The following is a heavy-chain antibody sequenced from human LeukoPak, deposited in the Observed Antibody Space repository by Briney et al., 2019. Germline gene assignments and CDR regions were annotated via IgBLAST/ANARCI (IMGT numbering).Heavy chain of an antibody. CDR1: GGSFSGYY. CDR3: ARTPNYYYYYGMDV. CDR2: INHSGST. Sequence: SETLSLTCAVYGGSFSGYYWSWIRQPPGKGLEWIGEINHSGSTNYNPSLKSRVTISVDTSKNQFSLKLSSVTAADTAVYYCARTPNYYYYYGMDVWGQGTTVTVS. D-gene: IGHD2-15*01. J-gene: IGHJ6*02. V-gene: IGHV4-34*01.